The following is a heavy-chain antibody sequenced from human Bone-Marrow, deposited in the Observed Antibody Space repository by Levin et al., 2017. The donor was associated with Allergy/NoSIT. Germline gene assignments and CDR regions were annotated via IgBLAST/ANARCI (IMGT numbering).Heavy chain of an antibody. J-gene: IGHJ4*02. V-gene: IGHV3-30*18. D-gene: IGHD1-26*01. CDR3: AKDRRAYTGSPDY. CDR1: GFTFSGHG. Sequence: GESLKISCAASGFTFSGHGMHWVRQAPGKGLEWVAVISYDGSNAYYAESVKGRFTISRDNSKNTLSLQMNSLRAEDTAIYYCAKDRRAYTGSPDYWGQGTLVTVSS. CDR2: ISYDGSNA.